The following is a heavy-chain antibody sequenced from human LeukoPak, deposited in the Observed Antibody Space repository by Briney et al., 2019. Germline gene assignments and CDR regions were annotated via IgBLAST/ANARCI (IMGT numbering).Heavy chain of an antibody. CDR2: INPSGGST. J-gene: IGHJ5*02. V-gene: IGHV1-46*01. CDR1: GYTFTGYY. D-gene: IGHD3-10*01. Sequence: GASVKVSCKASGYTFTGYYMHWVRQAPGQGLEWMGIINPSGGSTSYAQKFQGRVTMTRDTSTSTVYMELSSLRSEDTAVYYCARDLCVVTAKYYRSGSYYNGFDPWGQGTLVTVSS. CDR3: ARDLCVVTAKYYRSGSYYNGFDP.